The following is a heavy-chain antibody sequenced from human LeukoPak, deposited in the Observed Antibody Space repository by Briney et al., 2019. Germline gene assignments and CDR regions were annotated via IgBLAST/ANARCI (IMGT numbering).Heavy chain of an antibody. CDR3: VTRPPSDNYFAVFDY. D-gene: IGHD5-24*01. Sequence: GGSLRLSCAASGFTFSSYSMNWVRQAPGKGLEWVSGTTNSGGSTYYAESVKGRFTISRDNSKNTLYLQMNSLRVEDTAVYYCVTRPPSDNYFAVFDYWGQGTLVTVSS. J-gene: IGHJ4*02. V-gene: IGHV3-23*01. CDR1: GFTFSSYS. CDR2: TTNSGGST.